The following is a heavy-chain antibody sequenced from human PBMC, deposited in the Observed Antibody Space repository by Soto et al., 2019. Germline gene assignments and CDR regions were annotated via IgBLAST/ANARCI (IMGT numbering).Heavy chain of an antibody. V-gene: IGHV3-30*01. Sequence: QVQLVESVGGVVQPGRSLRLSCAASGFTFSTYAMDWVRQAPGKGLEWVAVISYDGTNKYYADSVKGRFTISRDNSKNTLSPQMNSLRAEDTAVYYCARGDSNSWSDYWGQGTLVTVSS. J-gene: IGHJ4*02. CDR1: GFTFSTYA. CDR3: ARGDSNSWSDY. D-gene: IGHD6-13*01. CDR2: ISYDGTNK.